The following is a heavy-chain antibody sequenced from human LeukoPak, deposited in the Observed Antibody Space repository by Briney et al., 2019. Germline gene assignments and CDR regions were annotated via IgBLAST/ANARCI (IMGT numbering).Heavy chain of an antibody. CDR2: IYSGGST. CDR1: GFTVTSNY. Sequence: GGSLRLSCAASGFTVTSNYMSWVRQAPGKGLEWVSVIYSGGSTYYADSVKGRFIISRDNSRNMLYLQMNSLRAEDTAVYYCAGASDYYGSGSYDNYWGQGTLVTVSS. J-gene: IGHJ4*02. D-gene: IGHD3-10*01. V-gene: IGHV3-53*01. CDR3: AGASDYYGSGSYDNY.